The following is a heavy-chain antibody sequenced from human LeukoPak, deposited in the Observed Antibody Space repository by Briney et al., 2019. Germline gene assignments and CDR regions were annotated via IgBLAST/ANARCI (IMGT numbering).Heavy chain of an antibody. Sequence: GGSLRLSCVGSGFTFSNAWMTWVRQAPGKGLEWVGRIKTNTDGGATDYAAPVKGRFIISRDDSRNTLYLQMNSLRIEDTAIYYCTSTLGYWGQGALVTVSS. CDR2: IKTNTDGGAT. CDR1: GFTFSNAW. CDR3: TSTLGY. J-gene: IGHJ4*02. V-gene: IGHV3-15*01.